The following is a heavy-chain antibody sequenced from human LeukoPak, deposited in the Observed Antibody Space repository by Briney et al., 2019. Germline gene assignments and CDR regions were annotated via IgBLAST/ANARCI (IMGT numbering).Heavy chain of an antibody. CDR3: AKAFYCSSTSCPFDY. CDR2: ISGSGGST. Sequence: GGSLRLSCAASGFTFSSYAMSWVRQAPGKGLEWVSAISGSGGSTYYADSVKGRFTISRDNSKNTLYLQMNSLRAEDTAVYYCAKAFYCSSTSCPFDYWGQGTLVTVSS. D-gene: IGHD2-2*01. V-gene: IGHV3-23*01. CDR1: GFTFSSYA. J-gene: IGHJ4*02.